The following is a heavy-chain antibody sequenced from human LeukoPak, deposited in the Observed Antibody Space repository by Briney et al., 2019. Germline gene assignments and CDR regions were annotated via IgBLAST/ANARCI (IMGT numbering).Heavy chain of an antibody. V-gene: IGHV3-23*01. J-gene: IGHJ4*02. Sequence: PGGSLRLSCAASGFAFGGYTVSWVRQAPGKGLEWVSAIRGSGGSTNYADSVKGRFTVSRDNPRDTLYLQMNSLRAEDTAVYYCSRESRPAALDYWGQGTLVTVSS. CDR1: GFAFGGYT. D-gene: IGHD2-2*01. CDR2: IRGSGGST. CDR3: SRESRPAALDY.